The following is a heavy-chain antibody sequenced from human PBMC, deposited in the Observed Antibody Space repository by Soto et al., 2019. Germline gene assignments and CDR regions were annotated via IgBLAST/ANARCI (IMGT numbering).Heavy chain of an antibody. V-gene: IGHV3-21*01. Sequence: VGSLRLSCAASGFTFSSYSMNWVRQAPGKGLEWVSSISSSSSYIYYADSVKGRFTISRDNAKNSLYLQMNSLRAEDTAVYYCARHRHCSGGSCYPHNYYYYGMDVWGQGTTVTVSS. CDR3: ARHRHCSGGSCYPHNYYYYGMDV. CDR2: ISSSSSYI. J-gene: IGHJ6*02. CDR1: GFTFSSYS. D-gene: IGHD2-15*01.